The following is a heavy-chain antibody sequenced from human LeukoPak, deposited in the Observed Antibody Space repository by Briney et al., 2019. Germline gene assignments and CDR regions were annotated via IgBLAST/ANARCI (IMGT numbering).Heavy chain of an antibody. D-gene: IGHD5-12*01. CDR3: ARDFKYSGYELDY. CDR2: ISTSGSTM. J-gene: IGHJ4*02. V-gene: IGHV3-48*03. CDR1: GFTFSSYE. Sequence: GGSLRPSCAASGFTFSSYEMNWVRQAPGKGLEWVSYISTSGSTMYYADSVKGQFTISRDNAKNSLYLQMNSLRAEDTAVYYCARDFKYSGYELDYWGQGTLVTVSS.